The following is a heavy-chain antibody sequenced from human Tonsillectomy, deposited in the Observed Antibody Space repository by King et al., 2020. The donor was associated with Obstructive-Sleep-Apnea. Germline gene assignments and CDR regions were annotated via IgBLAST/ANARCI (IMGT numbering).Heavy chain of an antibody. CDR1: GYSFTSYA. CDR3: AAASGSYYYIEH. V-gene: IGHV1-3*01. J-gene: IGHJ4*02. D-gene: IGHD3-10*01. CDR2: INAGDGKT. Sequence: QLVQSGAEVKKPGASVKVSCKASGYSFTSYAMHWVRQAPGQRLEWMGWINAGDGKTKYSQRFQGRVTFTRDTSASTAYMELSSLRSEDTAVFYGAAASGSYYYIEHWGQGTPVTVSS.